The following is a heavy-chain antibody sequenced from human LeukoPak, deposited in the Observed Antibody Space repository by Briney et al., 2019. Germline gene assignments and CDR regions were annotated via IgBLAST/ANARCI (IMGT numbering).Heavy chain of an antibody. CDR3: ARHAALSWLVQDY. J-gene: IGHJ4*02. Sequence: SETLSLTCTVSGGSISSNGYFWGWIRQPPGKGLEWIGTIYYSGNTYYNPSLKSRVTISVDTSKSQFSLKLSSVTAADTAVYYCARHAALSWLVQDYWGQGTLVTVSS. D-gene: IGHD6-19*01. CDR1: GGSISSNGYF. V-gene: IGHV4-39*01. CDR2: IYYSGNT.